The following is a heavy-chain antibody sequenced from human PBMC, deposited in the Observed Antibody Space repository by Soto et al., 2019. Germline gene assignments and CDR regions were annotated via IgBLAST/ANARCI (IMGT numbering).Heavy chain of an antibody. Sequence: ASVKVSCKASGYTFTSYYMHWVRQAPGQGLEWMGIINPSGGSTSYAQKFQGRVTMTRDTSTSTVYMELSSLRSEDTAVYYCARGTIVVVVAATLPNLSWFDPWGQGPLVTVSS. CDR1: GYTFTSYY. J-gene: IGHJ5*02. D-gene: IGHD2-15*01. CDR2: INPSGGST. V-gene: IGHV1-46*01. CDR3: ARGTIVVVVAATLPNLSWFDP.